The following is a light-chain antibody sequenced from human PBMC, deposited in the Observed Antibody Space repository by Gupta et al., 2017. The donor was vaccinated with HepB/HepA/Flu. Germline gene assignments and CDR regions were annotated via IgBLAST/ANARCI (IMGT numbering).Light chain of an antibody. CDR1: SSYVGRYDY. V-gene: IGLV2-11*01. Sequence: QSALTQPRSVSGSPGQSVSISCTGTSSYVGRYDYVSWYQQHPGKAPKLMMYDVSKRRSGVPDRYSGSKSGNTASLTISGLQLEDEAEYYCCSFVGGYTLVFGGGTKLTVL. CDR3: CSFVGGYTLV. CDR2: DVS. J-gene: IGLJ3*02.